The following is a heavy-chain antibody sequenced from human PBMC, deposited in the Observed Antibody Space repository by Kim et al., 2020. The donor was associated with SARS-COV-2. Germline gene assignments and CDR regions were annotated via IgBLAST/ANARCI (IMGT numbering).Heavy chain of an antibody. CDR1: GFTFDSHA. J-gene: IGHJ4*02. CDR3: TKSKTYNGDYPSDS. Sequence: GGSLRLSCAASGFTFDSHAMNWVRQAPGKGLEWVSGINGNGGRTYYADSVKGLFTISRDNSKNTLYLQMNNLRADDTAVYYCTKSKTYNGDYPSDSWGQGAVVTVSS. V-gene: IGHV3-23*01. CDR2: INGNGGRT. D-gene: IGHD1-7*01.